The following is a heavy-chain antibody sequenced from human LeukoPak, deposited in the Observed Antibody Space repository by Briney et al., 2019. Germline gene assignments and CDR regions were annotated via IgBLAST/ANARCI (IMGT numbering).Heavy chain of an antibody. V-gene: IGHV3-66*01. CDR3: ARAPRGGGYDILTGYPYYFDY. Sequence: GSLRLSCAASGFTVSSNYMSWVRQAPGKGLEWVSVIYSGGSTYYADSVKGRFTISRDNSKSTLYLQMNSLRAEDTAVYYCARAPRGGGYDILTGYPYYFDYWGQGTLVTVSS. D-gene: IGHD3-9*01. J-gene: IGHJ4*02. CDR1: GFTVSSNY. CDR2: IYSGGST.